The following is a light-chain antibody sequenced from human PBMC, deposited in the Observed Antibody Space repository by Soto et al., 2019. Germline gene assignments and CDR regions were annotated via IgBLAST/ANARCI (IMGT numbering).Light chain of an antibody. Sequence: EFVLTASAVTLSLSPGERATLSCRASQTVSSSLAWYQQKPGQAPRLLLYGASSRATGIPDRFRGSGSGTDFTLTISRLEPEDFAVYYCQQYGGLPTFGQGTKVAIK. CDR3: QQYGGLPT. J-gene: IGKJ1*01. V-gene: IGKV3-20*01. CDR2: GAS. CDR1: QTVSSS.